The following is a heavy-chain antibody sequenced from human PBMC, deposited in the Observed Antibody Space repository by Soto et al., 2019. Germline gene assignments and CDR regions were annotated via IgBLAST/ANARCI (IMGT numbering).Heavy chain of an antibody. J-gene: IGHJ3*02. CDR2: IWYDGSNK. Sequence: GGSLRLSCAASGFTFSSYGMHWVRQAPGKGLEWVVVIWYDGSNKYYADSVEGLFTISRDYSKNTFFLQMNSLRAEDTAVYYCARSDEANAFDIWGQGTMVTVSS. CDR1: GFTFSSYG. V-gene: IGHV3-33*01. CDR3: ARSDEANAFDI.